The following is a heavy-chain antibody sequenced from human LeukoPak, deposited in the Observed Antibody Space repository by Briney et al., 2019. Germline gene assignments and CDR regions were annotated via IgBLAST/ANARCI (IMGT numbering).Heavy chain of an antibody. V-gene: IGHV3-53*01. CDR2: IYSGGST. Sequence: PGGSLRLSCAASGFTVSSNYMSWVRQAPGKGLEWVSVIYSGGSTYYADSVKGRFTISRDNSKNTLYLQMNSLRAEDTAVYYCARDRHEYYYDSSGYYYWGQGTLVTVSS. CDR1: GFTVSSNY. D-gene: IGHD3-22*01. J-gene: IGHJ4*02. CDR3: ARDRHEYYYDSSGYYY.